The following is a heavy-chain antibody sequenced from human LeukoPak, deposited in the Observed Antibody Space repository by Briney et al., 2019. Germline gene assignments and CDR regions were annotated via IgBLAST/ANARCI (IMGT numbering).Heavy chain of an antibody. CDR2: IIPIFGTA. J-gene: IGHJ4*02. V-gene: IGHV1-69*05. CDR1: GGTFSSYA. D-gene: IGHD1-1*01. CDR3: AIPQLYELRHFDY. Sequence: SVKVSCKASGGTFSSYAISWVRQAPGQGLEWMGGIIPIFGTANYAQKFQGRVTITTDESTSTAYMELSSLRSEDTAVYYCAIPQLYELRHFDYWGQGTLVTVSS.